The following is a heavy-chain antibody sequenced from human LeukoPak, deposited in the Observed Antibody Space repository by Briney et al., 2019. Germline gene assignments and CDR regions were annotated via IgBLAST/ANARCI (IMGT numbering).Heavy chain of an antibody. Sequence: PGGSLRLSCAASGFTFSSYEMNWVRQAPGKGLEWVSYISTSGDITYYADSVKGRFTISRDNAKNSLYLQMNSLRAEDTAVYFCARDLRYFDYWGQGTLVTVSS. CDR1: GFTFSSYE. J-gene: IGHJ4*02. CDR3: ARDLRYFDY. V-gene: IGHV3-48*03. CDR2: ISTSGDIT.